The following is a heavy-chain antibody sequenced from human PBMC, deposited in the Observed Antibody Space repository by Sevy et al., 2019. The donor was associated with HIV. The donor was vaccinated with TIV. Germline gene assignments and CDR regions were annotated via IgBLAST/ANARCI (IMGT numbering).Heavy chain of an antibody. CDR3: ARYRGSYDYGMDV. CDR2: IKQDGSEK. D-gene: IGHD1-26*01. CDR1: EFTFSSYW. V-gene: IGHV3-7*01. Sequence: GGCLRLSCAASEFTFSSYWMSWVRQAPGKGLEWVANIKQDGSEKYYVDSVKGRFTISRDNAKNSLYLQMNSLRAEDTAVYYCARYRGSYDYGMDVWGQGTTVTVSS. J-gene: IGHJ6*02.